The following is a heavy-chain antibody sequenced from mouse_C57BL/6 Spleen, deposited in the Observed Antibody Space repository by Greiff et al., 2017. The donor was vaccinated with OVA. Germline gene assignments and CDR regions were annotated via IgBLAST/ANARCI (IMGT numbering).Heavy chain of an antibody. CDR3: ARGVRRYFDY. Sequence: QLQLKESGAELVKPGASVKISCKASGYAFSSYWMNWVKQRPGKGLEWIGQIYPGDGDTNYNGKFKGKATLTADKSSSTAYMQLSSLTSEDSAVYFCARGVRRYFDYWGQGTTLTVSS. D-gene: IGHD2-1*01. CDR2: IYPGDGDT. V-gene: IGHV1-80*01. CDR1: GYAFSSYW. J-gene: IGHJ2*01.